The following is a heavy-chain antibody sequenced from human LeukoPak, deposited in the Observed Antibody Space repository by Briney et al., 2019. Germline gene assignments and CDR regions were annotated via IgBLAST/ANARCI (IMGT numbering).Heavy chain of an antibody. D-gene: IGHD3-22*01. CDR3: ARGYYDSSGYYPFDY. V-gene: IGHV1-2*02. J-gene: IGHJ4*02. CDR1: GYTFTGYY. Sequence: ASVKVSCKASGYTFTGYYMHWVRQAPGQGLEWMGWINPNSGGTSYAQKFQGRVTMTRDTSISTAYMELSRLRSDDTAVYYCARGYYDSSGYYPFDYWGQGTLVTVSS. CDR2: INPNSGGT.